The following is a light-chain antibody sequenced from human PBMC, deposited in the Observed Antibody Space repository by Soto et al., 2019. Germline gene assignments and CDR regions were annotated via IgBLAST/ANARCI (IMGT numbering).Light chain of an antibody. CDR2: EVV. Sequence: QSVLTQPPYASGSPAQTVTISCTGTTNDIGINHFVSLFQHHPGKASRLIIYEVVQRPSGVPDRFSGSKSGNTASLTVSGIQAADEADYFCKSYACSNTYVFGSGTKV. J-gene: IGLJ6*01. CDR3: KSYACSNTYV. V-gene: IGLV2-8*01. CDR1: TNDIGINHF.